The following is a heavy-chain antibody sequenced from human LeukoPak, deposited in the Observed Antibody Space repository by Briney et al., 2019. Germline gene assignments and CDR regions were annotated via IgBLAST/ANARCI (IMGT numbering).Heavy chain of an antibody. CDR3: ATDSGSYYAEYFQH. V-gene: IGHV1-24*01. CDR1: GYTLTELS. J-gene: IGHJ1*01. Sequence: VSVKVSCKVSGYTLTELSMHWVRQAPGKGLEWMGGFDPEDGETIYAQKFQGRVTMTEDTSTDTAYKELSSLRSEDTAVYYCATDSGSYYAEYFQHWGQGTLVTVSS. CDR2: FDPEDGET. D-gene: IGHD1-26*01.